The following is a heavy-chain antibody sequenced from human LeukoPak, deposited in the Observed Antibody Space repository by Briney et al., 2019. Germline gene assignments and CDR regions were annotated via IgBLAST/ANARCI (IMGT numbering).Heavy chain of an antibody. V-gene: IGHV3-49*03. CDR3: TRDVGGTATLNPYYYYYYMDV. Sequence: GGSLRLSCTASGFTFGDYAMSWFRQAPGKGLEWVGFIRSKAYGGTTEYAASVKGRFTISRDDSKSIAYLQMNSLKTEDTAVYYCTRDVGGTATLNPYYYYYYMDVWGKGTTVTVSS. CDR2: IRSKAYGGTT. D-gene: IGHD2-21*02. CDR1: GFTFGDYA. J-gene: IGHJ6*03.